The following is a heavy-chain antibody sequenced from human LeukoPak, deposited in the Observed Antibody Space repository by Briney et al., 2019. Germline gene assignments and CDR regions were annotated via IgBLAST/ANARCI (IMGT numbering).Heavy chain of an antibody. J-gene: IGHJ5*02. V-gene: IGHV4-34*01. Sequence: SETLSLTCAVYGGSFSGYYWSWIRQPPGKGLEWIGEINHSGSTNYNPSLKSRVTISVETSKNQFSLKLSSVTAADTAVYYCATPHDYGNYGGWFHPGGQGTLVTVSS. CDR3: ATPHDYGNYGGWFHP. CDR1: GGSFSGYY. CDR2: INHSGST. D-gene: IGHD4-11*01.